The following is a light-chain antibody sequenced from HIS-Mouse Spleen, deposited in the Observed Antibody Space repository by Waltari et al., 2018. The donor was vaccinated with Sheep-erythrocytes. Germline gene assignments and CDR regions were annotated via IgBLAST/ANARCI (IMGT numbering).Light chain of an antibody. CDR3: SSYAGSNNWV. V-gene: IGLV2-8*01. CDR2: EVS. Sequence: QSALTQPPSASGSPGPAVTIPCPGTSSDVGGYNYVSWYQQHPGKAPKLMIYEVSTRPSGVPDRFSGSKSGNTASLTVSGLQAEDEADYYCSSYAGSNNWVFGGGTKLTVL. CDR1: SSDVGGYNY. J-gene: IGLJ3*02.